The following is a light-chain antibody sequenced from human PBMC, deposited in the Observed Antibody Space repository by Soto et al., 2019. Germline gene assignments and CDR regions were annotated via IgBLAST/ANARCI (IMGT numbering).Light chain of an antibody. CDR3: QKYNDWPWT. J-gene: IGKJ1*01. Sequence: VAQSPATVSVSPQERVTLSCRASQSVSTNLAWYQQKPGQAPRLLIYGASTRATGIPARFSGSGSGTEFTLTISSLKSEDFAVYYCQKYNDWPWTFGQGTKVDIK. CDR2: GAS. V-gene: IGKV3-15*01. CDR1: QSVSTN.